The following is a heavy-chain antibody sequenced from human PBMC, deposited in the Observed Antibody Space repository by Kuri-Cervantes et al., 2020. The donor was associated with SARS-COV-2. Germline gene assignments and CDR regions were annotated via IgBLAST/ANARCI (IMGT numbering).Heavy chain of an antibody. V-gene: IGHV3-21*01. CDR2: ISSSSSYI. Sequence: GESLKISCAASGFTFSSYSMNWVRQAPGKGLEWVSSISSSSSYIYYADSVKGRFTISRDNLKNTLYLQMNSLRPEDTAVYYCAENTPLVYWGQGALVTVSS. CDR1: GFTFSSYS. CDR3: AENTPLVY. D-gene: IGHD2-15*01. J-gene: IGHJ4*02.